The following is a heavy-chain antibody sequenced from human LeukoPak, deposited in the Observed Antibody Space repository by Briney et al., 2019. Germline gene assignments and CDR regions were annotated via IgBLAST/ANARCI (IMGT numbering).Heavy chain of an antibody. D-gene: IGHD3-22*01. CDR3: ARSSTEQYYYDSSGYRDDASDV. V-gene: IGHV3-7*01. Sequence: GGSLRLSCAASGFTFSSYWMSWVRQAPGKGLEWVANIKQDGNDKYYVDSVKGRFTISRDNAKNSLYLQMNSLRAEDTAVYHCARSSTEQYYYDSSGYRDDASDVWGQGTMVTVSS. CDR1: GFTFSSYW. J-gene: IGHJ3*01. CDR2: IKQDGNDK.